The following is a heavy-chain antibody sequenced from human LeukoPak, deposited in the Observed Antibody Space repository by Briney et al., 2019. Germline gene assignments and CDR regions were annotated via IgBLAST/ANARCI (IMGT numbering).Heavy chain of an antibody. V-gene: IGHV1-8*01. Sequence: ASVKVSCKASGYTFTSYDINWVRQATGQGLEWMGWMNPNSGSTGYAQKFQGRVTMTRNTSISTAYMELSSLRSEDTAVYYCAIGLGYCSSTSCYVWFDPWGQGTLVTVSS. CDR3: AIGLGYCSSTSCYVWFDP. D-gene: IGHD2-2*01. CDR2: MNPNSGST. CDR1: GYTFTSYD. J-gene: IGHJ5*02.